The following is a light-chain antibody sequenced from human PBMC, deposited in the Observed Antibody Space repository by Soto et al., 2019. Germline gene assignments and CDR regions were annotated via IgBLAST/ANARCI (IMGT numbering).Light chain of an antibody. Sequence: QSALTQPASVSGSPGQSFTISCTATTSDVGSYNYVSWYQQHPGKAPKLMIYEVSNRPSGVSNRFSGSKSGNTASLTISGLQAEDEADYYCNSYTSTNTWVFGTGTKLTVL. CDR1: TSDVGSYNY. J-gene: IGLJ1*01. CDR2: EVS. CDR3: NSYTSTNTWV. V-gene: IGLV2-14*01.